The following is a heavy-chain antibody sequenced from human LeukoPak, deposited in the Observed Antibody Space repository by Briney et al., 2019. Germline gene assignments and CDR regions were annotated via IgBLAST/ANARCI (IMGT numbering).Heavy chain of an antibody. Sequence: PSETLSLTCTVSGGSISSGSYYWSWIRQPAGKGLEWIGRIYTSGSTNYNPSLKSRVTISVDPSKNQFSLKLSSVTAAGTAVYYCARDHTYYYDSSGYSSHFDYWGQGTLVTVSS. CDR2: IYTSGST. J-gene: IGHJ4*02. CDR1: GGSISSGSYY. V-gene: IGHV4-61*02. D-gene: IGHD3-22*01. CDR3: ARDHTYYYDSSGYSSHFDY.